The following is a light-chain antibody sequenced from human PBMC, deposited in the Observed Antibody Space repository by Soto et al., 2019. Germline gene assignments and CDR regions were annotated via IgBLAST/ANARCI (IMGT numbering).Light chain of an antibody. J-gene: IGKJ4*01. V-gene: IGKV1-33*01. CDR2: DAS. Sequence: DIQMTQSPSSLSASVGDGVTITCQASQDIRNFLNWYQQKPGKAPSLLIYDASRLQAGVPSRFSGSGSGADFTLTISSLQPEDIGTYYCQQYDNLPLTFCGGTKVEIK. CDR3: QQYDNLPLT. CDR1: QDIRNF.